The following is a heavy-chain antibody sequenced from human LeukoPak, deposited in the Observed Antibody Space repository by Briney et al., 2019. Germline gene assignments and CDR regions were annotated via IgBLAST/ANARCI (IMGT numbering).Heavy chain of an antibody. Sequence: SVKVSCKASGGTFSSYAISWVRQAPGQGLEWMGGIIPIFGTANYAQKFQGRVTITADESTSTAYMELSSLRSEDTAVYYCASRSSSWYRGDYWGQGTLVTVSS. CDR1: GGTFSSYA. V-gene: IGHV1-69*13. CDR3: ASRSSSWYRGDY. J-gene: IGHJ4*02. D-gene: IGHD6-13*01. CDR2: IIPIFGTA.